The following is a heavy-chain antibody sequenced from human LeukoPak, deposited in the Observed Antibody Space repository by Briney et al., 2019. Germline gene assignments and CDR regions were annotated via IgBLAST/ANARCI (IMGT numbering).Heavy chain of an antibody. CDR2: KTISGSTI. CDR1: EFTLSDHY. D-gene: IGHD2-15*01. CDR3: ARWGRTGAFDI. J-gene: IGHJ3*02. Sequence: GGSLRLSCAASEFTLSDHYMTWFRQAPGKGLEWLSSKTISGSTIYYADSVRGRFTISWDNAKNSLYLQMNSLRAEDTAVYYCARWGRTGAFDIWGQGTMVTVSS. V-gene: IGHV3-11*01.